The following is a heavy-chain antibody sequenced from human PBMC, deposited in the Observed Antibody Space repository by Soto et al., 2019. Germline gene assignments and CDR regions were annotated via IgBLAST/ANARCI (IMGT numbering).Heavy chain of an antibody. CDR3: ATRTDYYYGSGSLGGMDV. J-gene: IGHJ6*02. CDR2: IYYSGST. V-gene: IGHV4-31*04. Sequence: QVRLQESAPGLVKPPQTLSPTSTVSGGSISSGSYSWSWIRQLPGKGLEWIGYIYYSGSTYYNPSLKSRVTISGDTSKNQFSLKLNSVTAADTAVYYCATRTDYYYGSGSLGGMDVWGQGTTVTVSS. D-gene: IGHD3-10*01. CDR1: GGSISSGSYS.